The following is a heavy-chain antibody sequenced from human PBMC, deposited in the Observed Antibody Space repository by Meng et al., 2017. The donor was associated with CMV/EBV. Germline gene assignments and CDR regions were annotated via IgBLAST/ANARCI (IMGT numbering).Heavy chain of an antibody. V-gene: IGHV1-8*01. CDR3: ARDIRYPGTDDAFDI. Sequence: ASVKVSCKASGYTFTSYDINWVRQATGQGLEWMGWMNPNSGNTGYAQKFQGRVTMTRNTSISTAYMELSSLRSEDTAVYYGARDIRYPGTDDAFDIWGQGTMVTVSS. CDR1: GYTFTSYD. CDR2: MNPNSGNT. J-gene: IGHJ3*02. D-gene: IGHD3-9*01.